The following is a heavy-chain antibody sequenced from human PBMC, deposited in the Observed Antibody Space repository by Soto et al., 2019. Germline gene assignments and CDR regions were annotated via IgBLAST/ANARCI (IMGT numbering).Heavy chain of an antibody. CDR1: GYTFTSYG. D-gene: IGHD6-13*01. CDR2: ISAYNGNT. Sequence: ASVKVSCKASGYTFTSYGISWVRQAPGQGLEWMGWISAYNGNTNYAQKLQGRVTMTTDTSTSTAYMELSSLRSEDTAVYYCARATPVLRIAAARNRPFDYRGQRTPVTVSS. CDR3: ARATPVLRIAAARNRPFDY. V-gene: IGHV1-18*01. J-gene: IGHJ4*02.